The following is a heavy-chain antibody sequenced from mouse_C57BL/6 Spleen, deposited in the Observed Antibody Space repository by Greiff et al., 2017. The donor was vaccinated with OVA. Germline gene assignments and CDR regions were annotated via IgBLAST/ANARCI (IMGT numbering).Heavy chain of an antibody. CDR3: AISKGWYFDV. CDR1: GYTFTDYY. J-gene: IGHJ1*03. D-gene: IGHD2-5*01. CDR2: INPNNGGT. Sequence: VQLQQSGPELVKPGASVKISCKASGYTFTDYYMNWVKQSHGKSLEWIGDINPNNGGTSYNQKFKGKATLTVDKSSSTAYMELRSLTSEDSAVYYCAISKGWYFDVWGTGTTVTVSS. V-gene: IGHV1-26*01.